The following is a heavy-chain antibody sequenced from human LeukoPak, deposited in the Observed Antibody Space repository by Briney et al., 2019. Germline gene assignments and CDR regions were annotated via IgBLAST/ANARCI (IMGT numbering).Heavy chain of an antibody. J-gene: IGHJ4*02. D-gene: IGHD6-19*01. CDR3: ARGRSSGLGDY. CDR2: INHSGST. V-gene: IGHV4-34*01. Sequence: SETLSLTCAVYGGSFSGYYWSWIRQPPGKGLEWIGEINHSGSTNYNPSLKSRVTISVDTSKNQFSLKLSSVTAADTAMYYCARGRSSGLGDYWGQGTLVTVSS. CDR1: GGSFSGYY.